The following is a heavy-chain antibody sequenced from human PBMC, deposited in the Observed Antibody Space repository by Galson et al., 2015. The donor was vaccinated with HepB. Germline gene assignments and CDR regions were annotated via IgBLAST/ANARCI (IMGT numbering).Heavy chain of an antibody. CDR2: IWYDGSNK. CDR1: GFTFSSYG. CDR3: ARYYYDSSGYYGYFDY. J-gene: IGHJ4*02. Sequence: SLRLSCAASGFTFSSYGMHWVRQAPGKGLEWVAVIWYDGSNKYYADSVKGRFTISRDISKNTLYLQMNSLRAEDTAVYYCARYYYDSSGYYGYFDYWDQGTLVTVSS. D-gene: IGHD3-22*01. V-gene: IGHV3-33*08.